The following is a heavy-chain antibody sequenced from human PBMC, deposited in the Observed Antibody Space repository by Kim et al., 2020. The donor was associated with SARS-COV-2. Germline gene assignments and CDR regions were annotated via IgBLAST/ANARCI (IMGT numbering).Heavy chain of an antibody. V-gene: IGHV1-3*01. CDR2: VNAANDQT. J-gene: IGHJ4*02. CDR3: VRDMNPTVYDY. D-gene: IGHD4-4*01. CDR1: GYTFKTYP. Sequence: ASVKVSCKASGYTFKTYPIHWLRQAPGQTLEWMGWVNAANDQTKYSQKFQGRITISRDTSASTAYMELRSLTTKDTAFYYCVRDMNPTVYDYWGQGTLVTVSS.